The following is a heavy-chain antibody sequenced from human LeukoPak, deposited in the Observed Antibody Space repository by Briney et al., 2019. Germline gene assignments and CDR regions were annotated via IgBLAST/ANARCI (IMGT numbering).Heavy chain of an antibody. Sequence: GGSLRLSCAASGFTFNSYGMHWVRQAPGKGLEWVAFIRYDGSNKYYADSVKGRFTISRDNSKNTLYLQMNSLRAEDTAVYYCAKDLSSTSSGGDYWGQGTLVTVSS. J-gene: IGHJ4*02. V-gene: IGHV3-30*02. CDR1: GFTFNSYG. CDR3: AKDLSSTSSGGDY. D-gene: IGHD2-2*01. CDR2: IRYDGSNK.